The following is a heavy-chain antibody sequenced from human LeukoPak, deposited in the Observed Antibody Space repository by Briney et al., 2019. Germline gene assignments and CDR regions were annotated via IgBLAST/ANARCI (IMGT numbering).Heavy chain of an antibody. V-gene: IGHV1-18*01. CDR3: AIQWVASDYGGKGAWDYYYSMDV. CDR1: GYTFTSYG. J-gene: IGHJ6*02. CDR2: ISAYNGNT. Sequence: GASVKVSCKASGYTFTSYGISWVRQAPGQGLEWMGWISAYNGNTKYAQKLQGRVTMTTDTSTSTAYMELRSLRSDVTVVYYCAIQWVASDYGGKGAWDYYYSMDVWGQGTTVTVSS. D-gene: IGHD4-23*01.